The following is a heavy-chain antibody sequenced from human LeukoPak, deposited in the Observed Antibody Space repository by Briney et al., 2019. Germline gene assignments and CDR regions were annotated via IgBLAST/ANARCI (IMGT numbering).Heavy chain of an antibody. Sequence: SETLSLTCTVSGGSISSYYWSWIRQPPGKGLEWIGYIYYSGSTNYNPSLKSRVTMSVDASKNQFSLKLSSVTAADTAVYYCARDGYCSGGSCQGYWFDPWGQGTLVTVSS. CDR2: IYYSGST. V-gene: IGHV4-59*12. J-gene: IGHJ5*02. CDR1: GGSISSYY. CDR3: ARDGYCSGGSCQGYWFDP. D-gene: IGHD2-15*01.